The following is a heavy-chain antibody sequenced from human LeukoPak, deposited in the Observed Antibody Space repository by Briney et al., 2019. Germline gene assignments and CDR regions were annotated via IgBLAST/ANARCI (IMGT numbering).Heavy chain of an antibody. CDR1: GFSFSSYE. V-gene: IGHV3-48*03. J-gene: IGHJ4*02. Sequence: KTGGSLRLSCEGSGFSFSSYEVNWVRQAPGKGLEWVSYTSISGYTIHYADSVKGRFTISRDNSKNTLYLQMNSLRAEDTAVYYCAGGYGGTHYYWGQGTLVTVSS. D-gene: IGHD4-23*01. CDR3: AGGYGGTHYY. CDR2: TSISGYTI.